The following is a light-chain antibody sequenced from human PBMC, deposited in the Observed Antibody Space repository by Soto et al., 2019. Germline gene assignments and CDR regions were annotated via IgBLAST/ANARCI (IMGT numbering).Light chain of an antibody. CDR1: NIGSKN. CDR2: DDR. CDR3: QVWDRTSDHVV. Sequence: SYELTQPPSVSVAPGQTARITCEGNNIGSKNVHWYQQKPGQAPALVVYDDRGRPSGVPERLSGSISGNTATLTISRVEAGDEADYYCQVWDRTSDHVVFGGGTKLTVL. J-gene: IGLJ2*01. V-gene: IGLV3-21*02.